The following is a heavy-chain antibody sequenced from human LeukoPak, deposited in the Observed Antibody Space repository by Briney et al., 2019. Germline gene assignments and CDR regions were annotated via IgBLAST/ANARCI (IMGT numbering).Heavy chain of an antibody. CDR3: ARDHNDYYDSSGYVWGSAWFDP. D-gene: IGHD3-22*01. CDR2: INPHSGGT. J-gene: IGHJ5*02. CDR1: GYTFTGYY. V-gene: IGHV1-2*02. Sequence: ASVKVSCKASGYTFTGYYIHWVRQAPGQGLEWMGWINPHSGGTNYAQKFQGGVTMTRDTSITTAYMELSRLRSDDTAVYYCARDHNDYYDSSGYVWGSAWFDPWGQGTLVTVSS.